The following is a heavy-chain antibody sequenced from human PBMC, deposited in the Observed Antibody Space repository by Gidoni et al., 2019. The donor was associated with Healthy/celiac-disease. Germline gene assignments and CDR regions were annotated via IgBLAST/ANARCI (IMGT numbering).Heavy chain of an antibody. J-gene: IGHJ4*01. CDR1: GFTFSSSA. Sequence: EVQLLESGGGLVQTGGSLRLSCAASGFTFSSSAMSWVRQAPGKGLEWGSAISGSGGSTYYADSVKGRFTISRDNSKNTLYLQMNSLRAEDTAVYYCAKDPLNYDSSNTMNYWGQGTLVTVSS. CDR2: ISGSGGST. V-gene: IGHV3-23*01. D-gene: IGHD3-22*01. CDR3: AKDPLNYDSSNTMNY.